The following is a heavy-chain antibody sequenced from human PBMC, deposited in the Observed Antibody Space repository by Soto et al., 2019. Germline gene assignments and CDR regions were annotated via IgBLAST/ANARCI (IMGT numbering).Heavy chain of an antibody. V-gene: IGHV3-30-3*01. CDR3: ARDEGDMVRGVIWISCVDY. J-gene: IGHJ4*02. CDR2: ISYDGSNK. CDR1: GFTFSSYA. D-gene: IGHD3-10*01. Sequence: QVQLVESGGGVVQPGRSLRLSCAASGFTFSSYAMHWVRQAPGKGLEWVAVISYDGSNKYYADSVKGRFTISRDNSKNTLYLQMNSLRADDTAVYYCARDEGDMVRGVIWISCVDYWGQGTLVTVSS.